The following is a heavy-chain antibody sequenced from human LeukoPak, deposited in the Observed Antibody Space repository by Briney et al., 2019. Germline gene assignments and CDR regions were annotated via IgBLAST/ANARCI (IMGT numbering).Heavy chain of an antibody. CDR2: INPSGPPT. Sequence: ASVKVSCKASGYTFTSYYMHWVRQAPGQGLEWMGIINPSGPPTSYAQKFQGRVTMTRDTSTSTVYMELSSLRSEDTAVYYCARDSCSSTSCYMSIYYYYYMDVWGKGTTVTVSS. V-gene: IGHV1-46*01. CDR3: ARDSCSSTSCYMSIYYYYYMDV. CDR1: GYTFTSYY. J-gene: IGHJ6*03. D-gene: IGHD2-2*02.